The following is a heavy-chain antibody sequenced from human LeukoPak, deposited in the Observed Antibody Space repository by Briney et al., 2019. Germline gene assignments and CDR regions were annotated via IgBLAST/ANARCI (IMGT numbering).Heavy chain of an antibody. J-gene: IGHJ4*02. CDR3: AKLGGAWSGYPRYYFDY. CDR1: GFTFSSYA. D-gene: IGHD3-3*01. CDR2: ISGSGGST. Sequence: GGPLRLSCAASGFTFSSYAMSWVRQIPGKGLEWVSAISGSGGSTYYADSVKGRFTISRDNSKNTLYLQMNSLRAEDTAVYYCAKLGGAWSGYPRYYFDYWGQGTLVTVSS. V-gene: IGHV3-23*01.